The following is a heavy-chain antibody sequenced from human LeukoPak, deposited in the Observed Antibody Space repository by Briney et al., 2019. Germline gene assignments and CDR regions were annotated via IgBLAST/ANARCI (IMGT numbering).Heavy chain of an antibody. CDR3: ARDRDSNYDFWSGRAGGFFDP. V-gene: IGHV1-69*06. Sequence: VASVKVSCKASGGTFSSYAISWVRQAPGQGLEWMGGIIPIFGTANYAQKFQGRVTITADKSTSTAYMELSSLRSEDTAVYYCARDRDSNYDFWSGRAGGFFDPWGQGTLVTVSS. CDR2: IIPIFGTA. CDR1: GGTFSSYA. D-gene: IGHD3-3*01. J-gene: IGHJ5*02.